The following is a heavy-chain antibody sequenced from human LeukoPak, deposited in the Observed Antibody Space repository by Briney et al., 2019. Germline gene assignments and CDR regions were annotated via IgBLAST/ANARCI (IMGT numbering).Heavy chain of an antibody. CDR1: GGTFSSYA. CDR3: AVGYQLLYSAFDI. Sequence: WASVKVSCKASGGTFSSYAISWVRQAPGQGLEWMGGIIPIFGTANYAQKFQGRVTITTDESTSTAYMELSSLRSEDTAVYYCAVGYQLLYSAFDIWGQGTMVTVSS. D-gene: IGHD2-2*02. V-gene: IGHV1-69*05. CDR2: IIPIFGTA. J-gene: IGHJ3*02.